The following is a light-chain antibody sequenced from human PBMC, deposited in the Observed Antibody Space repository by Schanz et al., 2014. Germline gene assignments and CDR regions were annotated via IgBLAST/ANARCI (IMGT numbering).Light chain of an antibody. CDR1: SSNIGAGYD. Sequence: QSVLTQPPSVSGAPGQRVTISCTGSSSNIGAGYDVHWYQQLPGTAPKLLIYANSRRPSGVPDRFSASKSGTSASLAITGLQSEDEADYYCAAWDDSLNGRNWVFGGGTKLTVL. CDR3: AAWDDSLNGRNWV. J-gene: IGLJ3*02. V-gene: IGLV1-40*01. CDR2: ANS.